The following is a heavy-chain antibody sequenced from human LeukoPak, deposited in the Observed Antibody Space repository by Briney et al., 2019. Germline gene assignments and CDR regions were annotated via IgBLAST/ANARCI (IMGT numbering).Heavy chain of an antibody. CDR1: GFTFSDYY. Sequence: GGSLRLSCAASGFTFSDYYMSWIRQAPGKGLEWVSYISSSSSYTNYADSVKGRFTISRDNAKNSVYLQMNSLRAEDTAVYYCARGGSYQAVDIWGQGTMVTVSS. D-gene: IGHD1-26*01. CDR2: ISSSSSYT. J-gene: IGHJ3*02. CDR3: ARGGSYQAVDI. V-gene: IGHV3-11*06.